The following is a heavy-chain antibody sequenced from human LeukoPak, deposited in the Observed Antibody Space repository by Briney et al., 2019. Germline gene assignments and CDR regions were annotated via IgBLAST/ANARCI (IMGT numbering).Heavy chain of an antibody. Sequence: GASVKVSCEASGYTFTGDYMHGVPQAPGQGREWRGWINPNSGGTNYAQKLQGGVTMTRDTPISTAYMGLSRLRSDDTAVYYCARGVVIDYWGQGTLVTVSS. CDR2: INPNSGGT. CDR1: GYTFTGDY. CDR3: ARGVVIDY. D-gene: IGHD3-3*01. J-gene: IGHJ4*02. V-gene: IGHV1-2*02.